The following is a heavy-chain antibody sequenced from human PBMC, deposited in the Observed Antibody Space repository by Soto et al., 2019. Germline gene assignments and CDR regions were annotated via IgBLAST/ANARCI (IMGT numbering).Heavy chain of an antibody. Sequence: QLQLQESGPGLVKPSETLSLTCTVSGGSISSSSYYWGWIRQPPGKGLEWIGRIYYSGSTYYNPSLKSRVTISVDTPKNQSSLKLSSVTAADTAVYYCSRHNRRAFDIWGEGTMVTVSS. V-gene: IGHV4-39*01. J-gene: IGHJ3*02. CDR1: GGSISSSSYY. CDR3: SRHNRRAFDI. CDR2: IYYSGST.